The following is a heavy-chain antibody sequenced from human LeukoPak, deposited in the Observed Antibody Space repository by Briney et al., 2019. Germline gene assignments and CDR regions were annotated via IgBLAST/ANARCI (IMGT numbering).Heavy chain of an antibody. CDR3: TTDWAPTRTSGRPFDY. V-gene: IGHV3-23*01. D-gene: IGHD3-10*01. CDR1: GFTFSSYA. J-gene: IGHJ4*02. Sequence: GGSLRLSCAASGFTFSSYAMSWVRQAPGKGLEWVSAISGSGGSTYYADSVKGRFTISRDNSKNTLYLQMNNLKTEDTAVYYCTTDWAPTRTSGRPFDYWGQGTLVTVSS. CDR2: ISGSGGST.